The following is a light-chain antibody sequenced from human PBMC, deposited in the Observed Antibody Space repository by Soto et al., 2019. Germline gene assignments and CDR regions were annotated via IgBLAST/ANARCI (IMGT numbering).Light chain of an antibody. CDR2: DVS. CDR1: SSDVGGYNY. V-gene: IGLV2-11*01. CDR3: CSFAGSYTLV. Sequence: QSVLTQPRSVSGSPGQSVTISCTGTSSDVGGYNYVSWYQQHPGKAPKLIIYDVSKRPSGVPDRFSGSKSGNTASLTISGLQAEDEADYCCCSFAGSYTLVFGGGTKVTVL. J-gene: IGLJ2*01.